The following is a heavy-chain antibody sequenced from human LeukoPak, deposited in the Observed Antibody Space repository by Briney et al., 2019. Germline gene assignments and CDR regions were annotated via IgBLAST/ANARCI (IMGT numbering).Heavy chain of an antibody. D-gene: IGHD2-2*01. CDR1: GDSISNYY. CDR3: AREGEYQLLGGFDY. J-gene: IGHJ4*02. V-gene: IGHV4-59*08. Sequence: ASETLSLTCAVSGDSISNYYWSWIRQPPGKGLEWIGYIYYSDNTDYNPSLKSRVSISVDTSKNQFSLKLSSVTAADTAVYYCAREGEYQLLGGFDYWGQGTLVTVSS. CDR2: IYYSDNT.